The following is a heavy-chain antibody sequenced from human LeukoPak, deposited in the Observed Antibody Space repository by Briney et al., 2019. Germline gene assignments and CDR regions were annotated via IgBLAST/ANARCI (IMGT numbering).Heavy chain of an antibody. D-gene: IGHD6-13*01. CDR1: GFTFSSYS. Sequence: GGSLRLFCAASGFTFSSYSMNWVRQAPGKGLEWVSSISSSSSYIYYADSVKGRFTISRDNAKSSLYLQMNSLRAEDTAVYYCARDLRAAAEDYWGQGTLVTVSS. CDR2: ISSSSSYI. J-gene: IGHJ4*02. V-gene: IGHV3-21*01. CDR3: ARDLRAAAEDY.